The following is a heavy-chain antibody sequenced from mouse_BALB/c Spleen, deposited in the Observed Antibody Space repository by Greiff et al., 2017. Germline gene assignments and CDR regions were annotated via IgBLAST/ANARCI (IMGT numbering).Heavy chain of an antibody. V-gene: IGHV1S29*02. Sequence: VQLQQSGPELVKPGASVKISCKASGYTFTDYNMHWVKQSHGKSLEWIGYIYPYNGGTGYNQKFKSKATLTVDNSSSTAYMELSSLTSEDTAVYYCARYYDYDFYAMDYWGQGTSVTVSS. D-gene: IGHD2-4*01. J-gene: IGHJ4*01. CDR1: GYTFTDYN. CDR2: IYPYNGGT. CDR3: ARYYDYDFYAMDY.